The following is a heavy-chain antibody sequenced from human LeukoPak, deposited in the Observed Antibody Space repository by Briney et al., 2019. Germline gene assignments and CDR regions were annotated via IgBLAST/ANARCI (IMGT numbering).Heavy chain of an antibody. J-gene: IGHJ3*02. Sequence: ASVKVSCKASGYTFTSYGISWVRQAPGQGLEWMGWISAYNGNTNYAQKLQGRATMTTDTSTSTAYMELRSLRSDDTAVYYCARGNFDWLLLGAFDIWGQGTMVTVSS. D-gene: IGHD3-9*01. CDR2: ISAYNGNT. CDR1: GYTFTSYG. V-gene: IGHV1-18*04. CDR3: ARGNFDWLLLGAFDI.